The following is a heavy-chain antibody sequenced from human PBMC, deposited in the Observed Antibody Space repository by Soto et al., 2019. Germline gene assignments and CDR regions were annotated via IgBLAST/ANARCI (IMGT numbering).Heavy chain of an antibody. CDR1: GYTFTSYD. D-gene: IGHD3-3*01. V-gene: IGHV1-8*01. CDR2: MNPNSGNT. Sequence: VASVKVSCKASGYTFTSYDINWVRQATGQGLEWMGWMNPNSGNTGYAQKFQGRVTMTRNTSISTAYMELSSLRSEDTAVYYCARDVYDFWSGYPPGYYYYYMDVWGKGTTVTVSS. CDR3: ARDVYDFWSGYPPGYYYYYMDV. J-gene: IGHJ6*03.